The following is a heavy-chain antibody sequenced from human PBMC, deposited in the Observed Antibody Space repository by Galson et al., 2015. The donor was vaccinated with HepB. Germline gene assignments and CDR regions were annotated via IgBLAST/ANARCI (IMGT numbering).Heavy chain of an antibody. CDR2: ISGSDSYI. J-gene: IGHJ6*03. V-gene: IGHV3-21*01. CDR1: GFTFSSYS. CDR3: ARGRGTNYYYYYMDV. Sequence: LRLSCAASGFTFSSYSMDWVRQAPGKGLEWVSSISGSDSYIYYADSVRGRFTISRDNAKNSLYLQMNGLTAEDTAVYYCARGRGTNYYYYYMDVWGIGTTVTVSS. D-gene: IGHD3/OR15-3a*01.